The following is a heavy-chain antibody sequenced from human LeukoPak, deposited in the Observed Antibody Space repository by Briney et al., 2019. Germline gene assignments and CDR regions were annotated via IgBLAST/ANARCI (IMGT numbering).Heavy chain of an antibody. CDR2: INHSGST. CDR1: GASISTYY. J-gene: IGHJ4*02. Sequence: PSETLSLTCTVSGASISTYYWSWVRQPPGKGLEWIGEINHSGSTNYNPSLKSRVTISVDTSKNQFSLKLSSVTAADTAVYYCARGPGIGYCSSTSCYRFDYWGQGTLVTVSS. CDR3: ARGPGIGYCSSTSCYRFDY. V-gene: IGHV4-34*01. D-gene: IGHD2-2*01.